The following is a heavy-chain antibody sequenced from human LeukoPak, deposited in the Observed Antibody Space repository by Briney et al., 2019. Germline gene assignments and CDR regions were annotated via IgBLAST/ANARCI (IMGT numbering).Heavy chain of an antibody. D-gene: IGHD2-2*01. CDR2: IGGTGGNT. CDR1: GFSFSNYA. CDR3: ESDIVVVPAATDAFDI. Sequence: GGSLRLSCAVSGFSFSNYAMSWFRQFPGKGLEWVSGIGGTGGNTYYADSVKGRFTISRDNSKNTLYLQMNSLRAEDTAVYYCESDIVVVPAATDAFDIWGQGTMVTVSS. V-gene: IGHV3-23*01. J-gene: IGHJ3*02.